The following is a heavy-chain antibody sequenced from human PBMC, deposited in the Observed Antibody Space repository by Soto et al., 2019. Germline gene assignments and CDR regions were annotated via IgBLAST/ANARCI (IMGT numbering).Heavy chain of an antibody. D-gene: IGHD6-25*01. J-gene: IGHJ6*03. V-gene: IGHV2-5*02. CDR2: IYWDDDK. Sequence: GSGPTLVNPTQTLTLTCTFSGFSLSTSGVGVGWIRQPPGKALEWLALIYWDDDKRYSPSLKSRLTITKDTSKNQVVLTMTNMESEDTAIYYCFRGSEEDNAEDDYYYYMDVWGKGTTVTVS. CDR1: GFSLSTSGVG. CDR3: FRGSEEDNAEDDYYYYMDV.